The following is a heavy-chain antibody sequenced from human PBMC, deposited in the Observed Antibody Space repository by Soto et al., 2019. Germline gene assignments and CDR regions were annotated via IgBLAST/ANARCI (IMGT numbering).Heavy chain of an antibody. CDR2: ISNSGRIT. CDR3: ARDHGGGGLTLEY. CDR1: GFIFSGYY. J-gene: IGHJ4*02. Sequence: GSLRLSCTASGFIFSGYYLSWIRQAPGKGLEWVSDISNSGRITHHADSVEGRFTISRDNAKDSLYLQMNSLRPEDSAIYYCARDHGGGGLTLEYWGQGTLVTVSS. V-gene: IGHV3-11*01. D-gene: IGHD3-16*01.